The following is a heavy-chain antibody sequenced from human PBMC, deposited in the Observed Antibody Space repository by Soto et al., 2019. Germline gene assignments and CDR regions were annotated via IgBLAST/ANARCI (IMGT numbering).Heavy chain of an antibody. CDR1: GFTFSSYG. CDR3: ARDRKEKYQLLWYYYYGMDV. CDR2: IWYDGSNK. D-gene: IGHD2-2*01. J-gene: IGHJ6*02. V-gene: IGHV3-33*01. Sequence: GGSLRLSCAASGFTFSSYGMHWVRQAPGKGLEWVAVIWYDGSNKCYADSVKGRFTISRDNSKNTLYLQMNSLRAEDTAVYYCARDRKEKYQLLWYYYYGMDVWGQGTTVTVSS.